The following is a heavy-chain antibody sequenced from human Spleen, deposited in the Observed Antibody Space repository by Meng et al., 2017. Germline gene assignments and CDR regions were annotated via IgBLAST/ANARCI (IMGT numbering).Heavy chain of an antibody. D-gene: IGHD4-17*01. Sequence: ALVKVSCKASGYTFTSYYMHWVRQAPGQGLEWMGIINPSGGSTSCAQKFQGRVTMTRDTSTSTVYMELSSLRSEDTAVYYCARDPTVMYAFDIWGQGTMVTVSS. CDR2: INPSGGST. CDR1: GYTFTSYY. CDR3: ARDPTVMYAFDI. V-gene: IGHV1-46*01. J-gene: IGHJ3*02.